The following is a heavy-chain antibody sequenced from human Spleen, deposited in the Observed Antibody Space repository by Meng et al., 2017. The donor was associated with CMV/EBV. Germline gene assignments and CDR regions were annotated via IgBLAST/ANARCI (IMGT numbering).Heavy chain of an antibody. V-gene: IGHV3-30*18. D-gene: IGHD2-2*01. CDR3: AKRPSLEVVPAAVFNYYYYYGMDV. Sequence: GESLKISCAASGFTFSSYSMNWVRQAPGKGLEWVAVISYDGSNKYYADSVKGRFTISRDNSKNTLYLQMNSLRAEDTAVYYCAKRPSLEVVPAAVFNYYYYYGMDVWGQGTTVTVSS. CDR2: ISYDGSNK. J-gene: IGHJ6*02. CDR1: GFTFSSYS.